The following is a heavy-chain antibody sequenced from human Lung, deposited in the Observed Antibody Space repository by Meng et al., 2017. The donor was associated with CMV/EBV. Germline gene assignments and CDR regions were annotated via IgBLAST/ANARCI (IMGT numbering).Heavy chain of an antibody. V-gene: IGHV1-8*01. D-gene: IGHD3-3*01. Sequence: ASXXVSXKASGYTFTSYDINWVRQATGQGLEWMGWMNPNSGNTGYAQKFQGRVTMTRNTSISTAYMELSSLRSEDTAVYYCARGLWSGIKGWFDPWGQGNLV. CDR3: ARGLWSGIKGWFDP. J-gene: IGHJ5*02. CDR2: MNPNSGNT. CDR1: GYTFTSYD.